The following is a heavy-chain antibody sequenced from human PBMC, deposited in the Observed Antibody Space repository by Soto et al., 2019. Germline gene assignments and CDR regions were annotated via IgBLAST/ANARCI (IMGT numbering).Heavy chain of an antibody. Sequence: GGSLRLSCAASGFTFSDFWMSWVRQAPGKGLEWVANIKEDGSEKHYVDSVRGRFTISRDNAKKSLYVQMNSLRAEDTAVYYCARVFGYFDYWGQGTLVTVSS. D-gene: IGHD3-10*01. V-gene: IGHV3-7*01. CDR2: IKEDGSEK. CDR1: GFTFSDFW. J-gene: IGHJ4*02. CDR3: ARVFGYFDY.